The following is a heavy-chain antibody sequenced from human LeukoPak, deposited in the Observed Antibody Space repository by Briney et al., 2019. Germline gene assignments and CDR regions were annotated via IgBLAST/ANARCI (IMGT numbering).Heavy chain of an antibody. V-gene: IGHV3-23*01. Sequence: GGSLRLSCAASGFTFSSYAMSWVRQAPGKGLEWVSAISGSGDSTYYADSVKGRFTISRDNSKNTLYLQMNGLRAEDTAVYYCAKAGTANCGGDCYSNYWGQGTLVTVPS. CDR2: ISGSGDST. CDR1: GFTFSSYA. J-gene: IGHJ4*02. D-gene: IGHD2-21*01. CDR3: AKAGTANCGGDCYSNY.